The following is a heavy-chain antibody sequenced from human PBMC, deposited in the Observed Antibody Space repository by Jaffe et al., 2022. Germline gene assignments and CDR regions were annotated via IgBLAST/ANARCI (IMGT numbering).Heavy chain of an antibody. J-gene: IGHJ4*02. CDR2: ISGSGGST. CDR1: GFTFSSYA. V-gene: IGHV3-23*01. CDR3: AKDLRLMAVTGYYFDY. Sequence: EVQLLESGGGLVQPGGSLRLSCAASGFTFSSYAMSWVRQAPGKGLEWVSAISGSGGSTYYADSVKGRFTISRDNSKNTLYLQMNNLRAEDTAVYYCAKDLRLMAVTGYYFDYWGQGTLVTVSS. D-gene: IGHD6-19*01.